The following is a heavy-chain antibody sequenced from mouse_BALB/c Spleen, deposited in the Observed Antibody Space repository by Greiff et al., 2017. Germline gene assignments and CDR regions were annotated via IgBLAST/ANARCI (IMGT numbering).Heavy chain of an antibody. CDR1: GYAFSSSW. V-gene: IGHV1-82*01. J-gene: IGHJ3*01. CDR3: ARGEGRFAY. CDR2: IYPGDGDT. D-gene: IGHD2-13*01. Sequence: VQLQESGPELVKPGASVKISCKASGYAFSSSWMNWVKQRPGQGLEWIGRIYPGDGDTNYNGKFKGKATLTADKSSSTAYMQLSSLTSVDSAVYFCARGEGRFAYWGQGTLVTVSA.